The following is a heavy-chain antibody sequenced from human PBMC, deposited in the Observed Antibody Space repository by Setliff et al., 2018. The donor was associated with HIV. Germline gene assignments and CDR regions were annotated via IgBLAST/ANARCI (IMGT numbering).Heavy chain of an antibody. CDR1: GFSFDDYY. Sequence: ASVKVSCKASGFSFDDYYIHWVRQAPGQGLEWMGCVIPNSGKTYYAQEFQGRVIMTSDTSINTAYMEVSWLTSDDTAIYYCARDLAYCSGGSCYRPFIYYFYYMDVWGKGATVTVSS. D-gene: IGHD2-15*01. CDR3: ARDLAYCSGGSCYRPFIYYFYYMDV. J-gene: IGHJ6*03. V-gene: IGHV1-2*02. CDR2: VIPNSGKT.